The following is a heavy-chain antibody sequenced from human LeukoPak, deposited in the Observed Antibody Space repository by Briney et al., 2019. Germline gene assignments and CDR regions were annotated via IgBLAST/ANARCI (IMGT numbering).Heavy chain of an antibody. D-gene: IGHD6-19*01. V-gene: IGHV6-1*01. CDR1: GDTVSSNSTS. CDR2: TYYRSKWYS. J-gene: IGHJ6*02. Sequence: SQTLSLTCAISGDTVSSNSTSWNWIRQSPSRGLEWLGRTYYRSKWYSDYAISVKSRITINPDTSKNQFSLQLNSVTPEDTAVYYCARNLGSGAGNYYYYYGMDVWGQGTTVTVSS. CDR3: ARNLGSGAGNYYYYYGMDV.